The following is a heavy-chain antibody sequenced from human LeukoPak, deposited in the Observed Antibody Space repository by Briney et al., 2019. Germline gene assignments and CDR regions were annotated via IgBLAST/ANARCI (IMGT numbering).Heavy chain of an antibody. CDR2: IIPIFGTA. D-gene: IGHD2-15*01. Sequence: SVKVSCKASGGTFNSYAISWVRQAPGQGLEWMGGIIPIFGTANYAQKFQGRVTITADKSTSPAYMELSSLGSEDTAVYYCARDSVYLRSGGSWLGGWFDPWGQGTLVTVSS. CDR3: ARDSVYLRSGGSWLGGWFDP. V-gene: IGHV1-69*06. J-gene: IGHJ5*02. CDR1: GGTFNSYA.